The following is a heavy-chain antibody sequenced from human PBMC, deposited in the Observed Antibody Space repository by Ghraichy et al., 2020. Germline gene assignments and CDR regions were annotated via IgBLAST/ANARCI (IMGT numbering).Heavy chain of an antibody. V-gene: IGHV3-30*04. CDR2: MSPDGGSK. J-gene: IGHJ4*02. CDR1: GFTFSSYI. D-gene: IGHD1-26*01. CDR3: ARDPTLGAPDYFDY. Sequence: GGSLRLSCAASGFTFSSYILHWVRQVPGKGLEWVAVMSPDGGSKIYADSVKDRFTISRDNAKNTMYLEMNDLRAEDTALYYCARDPTLGAPDYFDYWGQGILVNFAS.